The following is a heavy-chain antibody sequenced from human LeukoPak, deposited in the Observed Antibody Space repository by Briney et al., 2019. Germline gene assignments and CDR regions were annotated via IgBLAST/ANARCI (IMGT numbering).Heavy chain of an antibody. CDR2: IYSGGST. CDR3: ARSVGYCSGGSCYLQLDY. CDR1: GFTVSSNY. V-gene: IGHV3-53*05. Sequence: GGSLRLSCAASGFTVSSNYMSWVRQAPGKGLEWVSVIYSGGSTYYADSVKGRFTISRDNSKNTLYLQMNSLRAEDTAVYYCARSVGYCSGGSCYLQLDYWGQGTLVTVSS. D-gene: IGHD2-15*01. J-gene: IGHJ4*02.